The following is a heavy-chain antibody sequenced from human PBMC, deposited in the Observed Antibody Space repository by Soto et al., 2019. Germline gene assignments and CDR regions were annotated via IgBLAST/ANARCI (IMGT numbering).Heavy chain of an antibody. V-gene: IGHV3-23*01. Sequence: GGSLRLSCEASGFIFSSYAMSWVRQAPGKGLEWVSGISGSGGSIYYADSVKGRFTISRDNSKNTLYLQMNSLRDEDTAVYYCAKLQSRELGRGAFDTWGQGTMVTVSS. J-gene: IGHJ3*02. CDR2: ISGSGGSI. CDR3: AKLQSRELGRGAFDT. D-gene: IGHD7-27*01. CDR1: GFIFSSYA.